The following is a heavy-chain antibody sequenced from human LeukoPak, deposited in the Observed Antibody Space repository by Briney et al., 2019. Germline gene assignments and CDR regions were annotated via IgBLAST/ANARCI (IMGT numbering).Heavy chain of an antibody. V-gene: IGHV3-66*02. Sequence: PGGSLRLSCAASGFTVSSNYMSWVRQAPGKGLEWVSVIYSGGSTYYADSVKGRFTISRDNSKNTLYLQMNSLRAEDTAVYYCARDYPLRSKRVAFDIWGQGTMGTVSS. CDR1: GFTVSSNY. CDR3: ARDYPLRSKRVAFDI. CDR2: IYSGGST. J-gene: IGHJ3*02. D-gene: IGHD2/OR15-2a*01.